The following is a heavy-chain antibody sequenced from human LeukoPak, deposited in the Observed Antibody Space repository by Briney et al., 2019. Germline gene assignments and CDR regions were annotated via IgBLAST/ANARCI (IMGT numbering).Heavy chain of an antibody. Sequence: GGSLRLSCAASGFTFSSYWMNWVRQAPGKGLVWVSRIASDGSSTTYADSVKGRFSISRDNAKNTPYLQMNSLRVEDTAVYYCARGRPHGNDYWGQGTLVTVSS. CDR2: IASDGSST. CDR1: GFTFSSYW. V-gene: IGHV3-74*01. D-gene: IGHD4-23*01. CDR3: ARGRPHGNDY. J-gene: IGHJ4*02.